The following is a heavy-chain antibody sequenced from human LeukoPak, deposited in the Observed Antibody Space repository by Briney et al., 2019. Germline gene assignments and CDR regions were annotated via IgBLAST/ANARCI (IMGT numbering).Heavy chain of an antibody. CDR3: AKDIGEWLLLFDY. CDR2: ISSSGSST. V-gene: IGHV3-23*01. D-gene: IGHD3-3*01. J-gene: IGHJ4*02. Sequence: GGSLRLSCTVSGFTFSSYAMGWVRQAPGKGLEWVSAISSSGSSTDYADSVKGRFTISRDNAKNSLYLQMNSLRAEDTALYYCAKDIGEWLLLFDYWGQGTLVTVSS. CDR1: GFTFSSYA.